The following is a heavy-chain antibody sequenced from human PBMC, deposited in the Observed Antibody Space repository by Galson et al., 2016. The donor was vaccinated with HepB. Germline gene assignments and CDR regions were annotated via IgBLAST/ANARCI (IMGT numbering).Heavy chain of an antibody. CDR3: ARDMGYGSYYFYY. Sequence: SVKVSCKASGGTFSSYAINWVRQAPGQGLEWTGGITPVFGTANYAQKFQGRVTITADESTTTAYMEVSSLRPEDTAVYYCARDMGYGSYYFYYWGQGTLVTVSS. CDR1: GGTFSSYA. J-gene: IGHJ4*02. CDR2: ITPVFGTA. V-gene: IGHV1-69*13. D-gene: IGHD1-26*01.